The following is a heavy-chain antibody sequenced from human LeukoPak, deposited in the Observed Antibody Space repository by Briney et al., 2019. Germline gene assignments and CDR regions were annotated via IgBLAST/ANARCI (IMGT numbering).Heavy chain of an antibody. V-gene: IGHV4-39*01. CDR3: ARAEQQLVLGWFDP. Sequence: SETLSLTCTVSGGSISSSSYYWGWLRPPPGKGLEWIGSIYYSGSTYYNPSLKSRVTISVDTSKNQFSLKLSSVTAADTAVYYCARAEQQLVLGWFDPWGQGTVVTVSA. D-gene: IGHD6-13*01. CDR2: IYYSGST. CDR1: GGSISSSSYY. J-gene: IGHJ5*02.